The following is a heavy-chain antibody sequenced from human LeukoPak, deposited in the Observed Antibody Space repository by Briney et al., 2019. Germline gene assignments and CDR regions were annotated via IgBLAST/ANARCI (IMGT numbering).Heavy chain of an antibody. V-gene: IGHV1-2*02. CDR1: GYTFTVYY. CDR3: ARASSGWYHRFDY. D-gene: IGHD6-19*01. J-gene: IGHJ4*02. CDR2: IDPNSGGT. Sequence: ASVKVSCKASGYTFTVYYIHWVRQAPGQGLEWMGWIDPNSGGTNYAQKLQGRVTMTRDTSINTAYMELSRLRSDDTAVYYCARASSGWYHRFDYWGQGTLVTVSS.